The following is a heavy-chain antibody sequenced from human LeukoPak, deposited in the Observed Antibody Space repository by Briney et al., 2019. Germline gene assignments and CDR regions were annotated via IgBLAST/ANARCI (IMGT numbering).Heavy chain of an antibody. CDR2: INHSGST. V-gene: IGHV4-34*01. J-gene: IGHJ4*02. CDR1: GGSFSGYY. D-gene: IGHD6-19*01. Sequence: PSETLSLTCAVYGGSFSGYYWSWIRQPRGKGLEWIGEINHSGSTNYNPSLKSRVTISVDTSKNQFSLKLSSVTAADTAVYYCARGVSGSGWYFDYWGQGTLVTVSS. CDR3: ARGVSGSGWYFDY.